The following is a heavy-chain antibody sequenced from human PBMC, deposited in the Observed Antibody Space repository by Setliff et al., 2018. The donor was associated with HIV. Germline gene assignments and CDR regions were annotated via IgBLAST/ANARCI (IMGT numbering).Heavy chain of an antibody. D-gene: IGHD3-22*01. J-gene: IGHJ4*02. Sequence: PGESLKISCAASGFIFSGSPIHWVRQAPGKGLEWVGRIKNRADNYATAYAASMKGRFTIFRDNSKNTAYLQINSLKIEDTAVYYCTRPQYFYDIGGSDYWGQGTLVTVSS. CDR1: GFIFSGSP. CDR3: TRPQYFYDIGGSDY. V-gene: IGHV3-73*01. CDR2: IKNRADNYAT.